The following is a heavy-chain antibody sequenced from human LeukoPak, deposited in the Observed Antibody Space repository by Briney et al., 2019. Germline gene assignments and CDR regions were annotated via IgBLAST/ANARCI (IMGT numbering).Heavy chain of an antibody. Sequence: GESLKISCKASGYSFPSYWIGWVRQMPGKGLEWMGIIYPGDSDTRYSPSFQGQVTMSADKSIRTAYLQWSSLRASDTAMYYCVRRYYDNSGYYDYWGQGTLVTVSS. CDR3: VRRYYDNSGYYDY. D-gene: IGHD3-22*01. CDR1: GYSFPSYW. V-gene: IGHV5-51*01. J-gene: IGHJ4*02. CDR2: IYPGDSDT.